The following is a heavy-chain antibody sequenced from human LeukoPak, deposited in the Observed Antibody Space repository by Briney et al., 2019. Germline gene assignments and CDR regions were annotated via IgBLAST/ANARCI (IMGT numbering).Heavy chain of an antibody. V-gene: IGHV3-48*03. CDR2: ISSSGSTI. CDR3: AELGITMIGGV. Sequence: GGSLRLSCAASGFTFSSYEMNWVRQAPGKGLEWVSYISSSGSTIYYADSVKGRFTISRNNAKNSLYLQMNSLRAEDTAVYYCAELGITMIGGVWGKGTTVAISS. CDR1: GFTFSSYE. D-gene: IGHD3-10*02. J-gene: IGHJ6*04.